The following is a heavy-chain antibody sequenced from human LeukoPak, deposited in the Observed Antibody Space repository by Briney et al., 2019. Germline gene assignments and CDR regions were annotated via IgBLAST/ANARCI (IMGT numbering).Heavy chain of an antibody. CDR2: IIPIFGTA. CDR3: ARGGLPIYYYYMDV. J-gene: IGHJ6*03. Sequence: SVKVSCKASGGTFSSYAISWVRQAPGHGLEWMGGIIPIFGTANYAQKFQGRVTMTRDTSISTAYMELSRLGSDDTAVYYCARGGLPIYYYYMDVWGKGTTVPVSS. CDR1: GGTFSSYA. D-gene: IGHD4-11*01. V-gene: IGHV1-69*05.